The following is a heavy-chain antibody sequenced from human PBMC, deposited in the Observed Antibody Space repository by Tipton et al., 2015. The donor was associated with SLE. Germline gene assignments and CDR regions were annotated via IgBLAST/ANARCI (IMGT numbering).Heavy chain of an antibody. CDR3: ARHYNLFSAFDS. J-gene: IGHJ4*02. D-gene: IGHD3-3*01. CDR2: IYDRGST. CDR1: GGSVSGPIDY. V-gene: IGHV4-61*01. Sequence: TLSLTCTVSGGSVSGPIDYWSWIRQSPGKGLEWIGSIYDRGSTNYNPSLKSRVTISVDTSKNQVSLRLTSVTAADTAVYTCARHYNLFSAFDSWGQGTLVTVSS.